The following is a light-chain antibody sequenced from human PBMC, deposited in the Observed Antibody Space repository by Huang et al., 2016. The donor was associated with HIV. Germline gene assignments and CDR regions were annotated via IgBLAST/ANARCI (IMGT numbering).Light chain of an antibody. V-gene: IGKV3-11*01. CDR2: DTS. J-gene: IGKJ4*01. CDR3: QERSSGVT. CDR1: QSVGNY. Sequence: IVLTQSPATLSWYPGERVTLSCRASQSVGNYIAWYQQHPGQSPKLLIYDTSNRGTGTPGRFSGSGSVTDFTLTISSLQSEEFAVYYCQERSSGVTFGGGTKVQVK.